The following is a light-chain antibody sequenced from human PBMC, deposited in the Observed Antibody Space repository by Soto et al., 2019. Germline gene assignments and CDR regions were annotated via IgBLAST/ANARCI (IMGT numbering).Light chain of an antibody. CDR2: AAS. CDR3: QQLNSYPIT. V-gene: IGKV1-9*01. Sequence: DIQLTQSPSFLSASVGDRVTITCRASQGISSYLAWYQQKPAKAPKLLIYAASTLQSGVPSRFSGSGSGTEFTLTISSLQPEDFATYYCQQLNSYPITFGLGTRLEIK. J-gene: IGKJ5*01. CDR1: QGISSY.